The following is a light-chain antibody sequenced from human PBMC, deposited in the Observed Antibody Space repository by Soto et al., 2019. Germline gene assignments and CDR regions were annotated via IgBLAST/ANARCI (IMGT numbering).Light chain of an antibody. CDR2: DAS. CDR3: QQASSLPHT. J-gene: IGKJ2*01. V-gene: IGKV1-12*01. CDR1: QSIDTW. Sequence: DIQMTQSPSSVSASVGDRVTITCRASQSIDTWLAWYLQKPGEAPNLLIYDASSLQSGVPSRFSGRGSGTDFTLTISSLQPEDFATYYCQQASSLPHTFGQGTKLEIK.